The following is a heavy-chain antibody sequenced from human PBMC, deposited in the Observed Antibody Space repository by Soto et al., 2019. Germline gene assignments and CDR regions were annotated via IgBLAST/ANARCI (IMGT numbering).Heavy chain of an antibody. V-gene: IGHV4-4*07. CDR1: VCSISIYY. J-gene: IGHJ5*02. D-gene: IGHD3-16*01. CDR3: ARDRLRLGELSLFDP. CDR2: IYTSGST. Sequence: SETLSITCTVSVCSISIYYLSWIRQPAGKGLEWIGRIYTSGSTNYNPSLKSRVTMSVDTSKNQFSLKLSSVTAADTAVYYCARDRLRLGELSLFDPWGQGTLVTVSS.